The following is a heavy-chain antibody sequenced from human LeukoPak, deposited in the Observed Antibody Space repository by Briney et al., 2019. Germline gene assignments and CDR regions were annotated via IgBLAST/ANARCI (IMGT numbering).Heavy chain of an antibody. CDR1: GGSFTKHQ. CDR2: INDGGST. D-gene: IGHD4-11*01. CDR3: ARASVTYYYYYYMDV. J-gene: IGHJ6*03. Sequence: SETLSLTCAVYGGSFTKHQWSWIRQPPGKGLEWIGAINDGGSTNYNPSLKSRVTISVDTSKNQFSLRLSSMTAADTAVYYCARASVTYYYYYYMDVWGKGTTVTVSS. V-gene: IGHV4-34*01.